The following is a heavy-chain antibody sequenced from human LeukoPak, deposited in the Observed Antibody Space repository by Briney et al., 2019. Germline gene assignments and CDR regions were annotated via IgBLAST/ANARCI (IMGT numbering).Heavy chain of an antibody. Sequence: SETLSLTCTVSGDSLNTYYWTWIRQTPGKELEWSGFVASSGTSNYNPSLKSRVSISIDTSKNQISLALTSVTPADTAVYYCTRVVRGVVTSNWFDPWGQGTLLSVSS. J-gene: IGHJ5*02. CDR1: GDSLNTYY. CDR3: TRVVRGVVTSNWFDP. V-gene: IGHV4-59*01. D-gene: IGHD2-21*02. CDR2: VASSGTS.